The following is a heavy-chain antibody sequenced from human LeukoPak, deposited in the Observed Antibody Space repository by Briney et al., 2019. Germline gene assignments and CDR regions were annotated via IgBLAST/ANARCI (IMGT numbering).Heavy chain of an antibody. J-gene: IGHJ4*02. CDR3: AVSLTTGGIFDY. CDR1: GFTLSSDT. D-gene: IGHD1/OR15-1a*01. Sequence: GGSLRLSCAASGFTLSSDTINWARQAPGKGLEWVSSISSGSSFIYYADSVKGRFTISRDNSKNSLSLQLSSLRAEDTAVYYCAVSLTTGGIFDYWGQGALVTVSS. CDR2: ISSGSSFI. V-gene: IGHV3-21*01.